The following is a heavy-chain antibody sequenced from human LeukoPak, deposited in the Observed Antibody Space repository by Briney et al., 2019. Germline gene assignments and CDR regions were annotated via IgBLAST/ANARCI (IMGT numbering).Heavy chain of an antibody. Sequence: SVKVSCKASGYTFTSYGISWVRQARGQRLEWIGWIVVGSGNTNYAQKFQERVTITRDMSTSTAYMELSSLRSEDTAVYYCAAVPSVVAATPDYWGQGTLVTVSS. V-gene: IGHV1-58*02. D-gene: IGHD2-15*01. CDR3: AAVPSVVAATPDY. J-gene: IGHJ4*02. CDR1: GYTFTSYG. CDR2: IVVGSGNT.